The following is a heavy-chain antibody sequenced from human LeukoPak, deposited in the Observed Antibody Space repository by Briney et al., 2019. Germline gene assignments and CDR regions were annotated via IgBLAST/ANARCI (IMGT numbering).Heavy chain of an antibody. Sequence: PGGSLRLSCAASGFTFSSYGMHWVRQAPGKGLEGVAVISYDGSNKYYADSVKGRFTISRDNSKNTLYLQMNSLRAEDTAVYYCAKGKQGPSDPWGQGTLVTVSS. CDR1: GFTFSSYG. V-gene: IGHV3-30*18. CDR3: AKGKQGPSDP. CDR2: ISYDGSNK. J-gene: IGHJ5*02.